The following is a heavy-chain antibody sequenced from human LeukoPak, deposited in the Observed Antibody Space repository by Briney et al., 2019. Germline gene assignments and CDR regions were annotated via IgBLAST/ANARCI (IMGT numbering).Heavy chain of an antibody. CDR1: GYTFSSDD. CDR3: ARASRHCSSNSCYLFDDFYYLDV. D-gene: IGHD2-2*01. V-gene: IGHV1-8*01. J-gene: IGHJ6*03. Sequence: SVKVSCKASGYTFSSDDINWVRQATGQGLEWMGWMNPKSGNTGYAQKFQGRLTLTRNTSINTAYMELSSLRSEDTAIYYCARASRHCSSNSCYLFDDFYYLDVWGKGTTVTISS. CDR2: MNPKSGNT.